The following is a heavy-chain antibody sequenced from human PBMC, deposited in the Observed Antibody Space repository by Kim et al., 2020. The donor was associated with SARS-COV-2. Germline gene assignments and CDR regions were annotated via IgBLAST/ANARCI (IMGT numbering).Heavy chain of an antibody. J-gene: IGHJ4*02. Sequence: GGSLRLSCAASGFTFDDYAMHWVRQAPGKGLEWVSLISGDGGSTYYADSVKGRFTISRDNSKNSLYLQMNSLRTEDTALYYCAKDGNYYGSGSFDYWGQGTLVTVSS. CDR3: AKDGNYYGSGSFDY. CDR1: GFTFDDYA. V-gene: IGHV3-43*02. D-gene: IGHD3-10*01. CDR2: ISGDGGST.